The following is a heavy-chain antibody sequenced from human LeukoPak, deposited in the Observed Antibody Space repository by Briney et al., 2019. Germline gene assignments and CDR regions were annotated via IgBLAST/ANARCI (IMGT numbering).Heavy chain of an antibody. Sequence: PGGSLRLSCAASGFTFSSYAMSWVRQAPGKGLEWVSGISGSGVTYFADSVKGRFTISRDNSKNTLYLQMNSLRAEDTAVYYCARDRRIRVTAKYGMDVWGQGTTVTVSS. CDR1: GFTFSSYA. CDR3: ARDRRIRVTAKYGMDV. J-gene: IGHJ6*02. CDR2: ISGSGVT. D-gene: IGHD2-21*02. V-gene: IGHV3-23*01.